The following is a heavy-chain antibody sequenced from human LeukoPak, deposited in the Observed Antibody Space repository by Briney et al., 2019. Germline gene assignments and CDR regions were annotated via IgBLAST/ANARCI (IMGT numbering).Heavy chain of an antibody. CDR1: GYTFTSYD. CDR2: MNPNSGNT. D-gene: IGHD3-3*01. J-gene: IGHJ6*02. Sequence: ASVKVSCKASGYTFTSYDINWVRQATGQGLEWMGWMNPNSGNTGYAQKFQGRVTMTRNTSISTAYMELSSLRSEDTAVYYCARAQSITIFGVVIKDYYYGMDVWGQGTTVTVSS. V-gene: IGHV1-8*01. CDR3: ARAQSITIFGVVIKDYYYGMDV.